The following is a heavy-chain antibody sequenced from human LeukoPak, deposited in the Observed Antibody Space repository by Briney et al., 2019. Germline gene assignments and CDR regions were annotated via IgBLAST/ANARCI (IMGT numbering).Heavy chain of an antibody. CDR2: IYYSGST. J-gene: IGHJ5*02. V-gene: IGHV4-39*01. CDR1: GGYISSSSYY. Sequence: SETLSLTCTVSGGYISSSSYYWGWIRQPPGKGLEWIGSIYYSGSTYYNPSLKSRVTISVDTSKDQFSLKLSSVTAADTAVYYCARLWGSTHRGVWFDPWGQGTLVTVSS. D-gene: IGHD3-16*01. CDR3: ARLWGSTHRGVWFDP.